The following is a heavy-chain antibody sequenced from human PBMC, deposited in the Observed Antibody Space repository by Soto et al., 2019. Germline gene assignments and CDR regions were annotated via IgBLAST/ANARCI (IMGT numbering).Heavy chain of an antibody. J-gene: IGHJ6*02. CDR3: ARDPLPDRGSLVMDV. Sequence: PGGSLRLSCAASGFTFSSYSMNWVRQAPGKGLEWVAVISYDGSNKYYADSVKGRFTISRDNSKNTLYLQMNSLRAEDTAVYYCARDPLPDRGSLVMDVWDQGTTFTVSS. V-gene: IGHV3-30*03. CDR1: GFTFSSYS. D-gene: IGHD2-2*01. CDR2: ISYDGSNK.